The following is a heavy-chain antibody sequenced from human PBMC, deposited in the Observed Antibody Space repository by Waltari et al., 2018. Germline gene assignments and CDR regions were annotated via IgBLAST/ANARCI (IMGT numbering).Heavy chain of an antibody. D-gene: IGHD3-16*01. CDR1: GFTFDDYA. CDR2: ISWNSGSI. J-gene: IGHJ4*02. Sequence: EVQLVESGGGLVQPGRSLRLSCAASGFTFDDYAMHWVRQDPGKGLEWVSGISWNSGSIGYADSVKGRFTISRDNAKNSLYLQMNSLRAEDTALYYCAKEGWGKDFDYWGQGTLVTVSS. CDR3: AKEGWGKDFDY. V-gene: IGHV3-9*01.